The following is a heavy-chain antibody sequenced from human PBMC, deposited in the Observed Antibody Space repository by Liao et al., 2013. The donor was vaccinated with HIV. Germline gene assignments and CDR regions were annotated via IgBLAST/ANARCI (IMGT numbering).Heavy chain of an antibody. CDR3: ARHYGDSPGWFDP. CDR1: GGSISSSGYY. V-gene: IGHV4-39*07. J-gene: IGHJ5*02. Sequence: QLHLQESGPGLVKPAETLSLNCTVSGGSISSSGYYWGWIRQPPGKGLEWIGSIYYSGSTYYNPSLKSRVTISVDTPKNQFSLKLSSVTAADTAVYYCARHYGDSPGWFDPWGQGSLVTVSS. CDR2: IYYSGST. D-gene: IGHD4-17*01.